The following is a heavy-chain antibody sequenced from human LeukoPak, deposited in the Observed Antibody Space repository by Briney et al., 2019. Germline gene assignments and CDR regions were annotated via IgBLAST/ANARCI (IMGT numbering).Heavy chain of an antibody. J-gene: IGHJ4*02. CDR1: GGSISSSSYY. CDR3: ARDEVYSSGYLFVY. V-gene: IGHV4-39*07. Sequence: SETLSLTCTVSGGSISSSSYYWGWIRQPPGKGLEWIGSIYYSGSTYYNPSLRSRVTISVDTSKNQFSLKLSSVTAADTAVYYCARDEVYSSGYLFVYWGQGTLVTVSS. D-gene: IGHD3-22*01. CDR2: IYYSGST.